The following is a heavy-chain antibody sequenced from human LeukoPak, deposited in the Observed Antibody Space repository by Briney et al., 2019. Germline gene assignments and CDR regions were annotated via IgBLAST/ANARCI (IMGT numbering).Heavy chain of an antibody. CDR2: IIPIFGTA. D-gene: IGHD3/OR15-3a*01. J-gene: IGHJ2*01. V-gene: IGHV1-69*05. CDR1: GGTFSSYA. CDR3: ASSQNFWTGSSYWYFDL. Sequence: SVKVSCKASGGTFSSYAISWVRQAPGQGLEGMGWIIPIFGTANYAQKFQGRVTITTDESTSTAYMELSSLRSEDTAVYYCASSQNFWTGSSYWYFDLWGRGPLVTVSS.